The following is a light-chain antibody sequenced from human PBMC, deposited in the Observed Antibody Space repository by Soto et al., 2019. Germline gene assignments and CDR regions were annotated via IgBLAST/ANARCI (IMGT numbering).Light chain of an antibody. J-gene: IGKJ1*01. CDR3: QQYGSSGT. Sequence: DIQMTQSPSTLSASVGDRVTITCRASQNISSWLAWYQQKPGKAPHLLIYDSSNLESGVPSRFSGSGSGTDSTLTISRLEPEDFAVYYCQQYGSSGTFGQGTKVDIK. V-gene: IGKV1-5*01. CDR1: QNISSW. CDR2: DSS.